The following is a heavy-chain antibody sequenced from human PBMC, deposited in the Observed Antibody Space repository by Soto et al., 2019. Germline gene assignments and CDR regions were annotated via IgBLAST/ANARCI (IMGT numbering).Heavy chain of an antibody. V-gene: IGHV3-7*01. CDR1: GFLFSSYW. Sequence: TGGSLKLSCAASGFLFSSYWMSWVRQAPGKGLEWVANIKEDGSEKYYADFVKGRFTISRDYAKNSLYLQMNSLRAEDTAVYYCARRFYDSSGYDSHCFDYWGQGTLVTVSS. J-gene: IGHJ4*02. CDR2: IKEDGSEK. D-gene: IGHD3-22*01. CDR3: ARRFYDSSGYDSHCFDY.